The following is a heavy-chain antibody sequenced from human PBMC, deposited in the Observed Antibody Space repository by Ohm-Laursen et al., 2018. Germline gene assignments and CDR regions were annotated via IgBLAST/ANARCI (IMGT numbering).Heavy chain of an antibody. CDR3: ARHECGGDCYTDWFDP. Sequence: SDTLSLTWTVSGGSISRFYWSWIRQPPGKQLEWIGYIHYTGRTNYNPSLDSRVTMSVDTSKNQLSLKLSSVTAADTAVYYCARHECGGDCYTDWFDPWGQGTLVTVSS. CDR1: GGSISRFY. V-gene: IGHV4-59*08. CDR2: IHYTGRT. D-gene: IGHD2-21*02. J-gene: IGHJ5*02.